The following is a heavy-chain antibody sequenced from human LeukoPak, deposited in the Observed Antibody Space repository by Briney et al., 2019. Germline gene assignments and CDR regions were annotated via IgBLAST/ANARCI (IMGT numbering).Heavy chain of an antibody. D-gene: IGHD6-19*01. Sequence: GASVKVSCKASGYTFTGYYMHWVRQAPGQGLEWMGWINPNSGGTSYAQKFQGGVTMTRDTSISTAYMELRSLRSDDTAVYYCARVSVAGKGNWFDPWGQGTLVTVSS. V-gene: IGHV1-2*02. CDR1: GYTFTGYY. CDR3: ARVSVAGKGNWFDP. CDR2: INPNSGGT. J-gene: IGHJ5*02.